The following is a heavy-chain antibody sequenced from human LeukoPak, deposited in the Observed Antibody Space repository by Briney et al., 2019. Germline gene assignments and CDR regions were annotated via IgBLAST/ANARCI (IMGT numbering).Heavy chain of an antibody. J-gene: IGHJ6*02. CDR2: ISAYNGNT. CDR3: ARGNSITIFGVAPWYKDYYYGMDV. Sequence: ASVKVSCKASGYTFTSYGISWVRQAPGQGLEWMGWISAYNGNTNYAQKLQGRVTMTTDTSTSTAYMELRSLRSDDTAVYYCARGNSITIFGVAPWYKDYYYGMDVWGQGTTVTVSS. CDR1: GYTFTSYG. V-gene: IGHV1-18*01. D-gene: IGHD3-3*01.